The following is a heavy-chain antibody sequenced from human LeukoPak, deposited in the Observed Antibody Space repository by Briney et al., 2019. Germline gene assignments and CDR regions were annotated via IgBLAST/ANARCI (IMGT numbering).Heavy chain of an antibody. V-gene: IGHV3-74*01. CDR1: GFSFTTHW. CDR3: ATESYGSGIYYFDY. Sequence: GGSLRLSCAASGFSFTTHWMHWFRQAPGKGLVWVSRINGDESTISYADPVKGRFTSSRDNAKKMLFLQMNSLRAEDTAVYYCATESYGSGIYYFDYWGQGALVTVSS. J-gene: IGHJ4*02. CDR2: INGDESTI. D-gene: IGHD3-10*01.